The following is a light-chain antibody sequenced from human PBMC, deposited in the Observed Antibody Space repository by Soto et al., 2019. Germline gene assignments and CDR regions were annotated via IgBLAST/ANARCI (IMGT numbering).Light chain of an antibody. J-gene: IGKJ1*01. V-gene: IGKV1-5*01. CDR2: DAS. CDR3: QRYNRYSWR. Sequence: DIQMTQSPSTLSSSVGDRVTITCRASQSISSWLAWYQQKPGKAPKLLIYDASSLESGVPSRFSGSESGTEFTLPARSLQADDFATYHSQRYNRYSWRFGQGTKVESK. CDR1: QSISSW.